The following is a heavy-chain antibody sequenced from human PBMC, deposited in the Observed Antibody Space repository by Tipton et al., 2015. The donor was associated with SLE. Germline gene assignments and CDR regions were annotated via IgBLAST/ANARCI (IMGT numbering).Heavy chain of an antibody. CDR3: ARANGNWNFDL. Sequence: TLSLTCTVSGGSISSGSYYWSWIRQPAGKGLEWIGRIYTSGSTNYNPSLKSRVTISVDTSKNQFSLKLSSVTAADTAVYYCARANGNWNFDLWGRGTLVTVSS. CDR1: GGSISSGSYY. CDR2: IYTSGST. V-gene: IGHV4-61*02. D-gene: IGHD1-1*01. J-gene: IGHJ2*01.